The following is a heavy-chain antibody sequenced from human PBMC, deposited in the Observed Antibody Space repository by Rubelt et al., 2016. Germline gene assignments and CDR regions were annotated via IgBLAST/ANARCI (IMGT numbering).Heavy chain of an antibody. V-gene: IGHV1-18*01. CDR3: ARRDGYNWDDAFDI. CDR1: GYTFTSYG. CDR2: ISAYNGNT. D-gene: IGHD5-24*01. J-gene: IGHJ3*02. Sequence: QVQLVQSGAEVKKPGASVKVSCKASGYTFTSYGISWVRQAPGQGLEWMGWISAYNGNTNYAQTSQGRVPMTTDTSTSTAYMELRSLRSDDTAVYYCARRDGYNWDDAFDIWGQGTMVTVSS.